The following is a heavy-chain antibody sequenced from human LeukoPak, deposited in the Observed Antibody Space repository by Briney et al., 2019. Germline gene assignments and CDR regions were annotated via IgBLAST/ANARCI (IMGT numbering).Heavy chain of an antibody. CDR2: ISAYNGNT. V-gene: IGHV1-18*01. J-gene: IGHJ4*02. CDR1: GYTFTSYG. D-gene: IGHD2-15*01. Sequence: ASVKVSCKASGYTFTSYGISWVRQAPGQGLEWMGWISAYNGNTNYAQKLQGRVTMTTDTSTSTAYMELRSLRSDDTAVYYCATYCRGGSCYSDLGLLDYWGQGTLVTVSS. CDR3: ATYCRGGSCYSDLGLLDY.